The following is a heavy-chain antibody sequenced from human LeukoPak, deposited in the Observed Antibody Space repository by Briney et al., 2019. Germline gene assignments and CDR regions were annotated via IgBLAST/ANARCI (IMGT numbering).Heavy chain of an antibody. CDR1: GYSISSGYY. D-gene: IGHD3-10*02. J-gene: IGHJ3*02. Sequence: PSETLSLTCTVSGYSISSGYYWGWIRQPPGKGLEWIGSIYHSGSTYYNPSLKSRVTISVDTSKNQFSLKLSSVTAADTAVYYCARVSGETVPWQRDDAFDIWGQGTMVTVSS. CDR2: IYHSGST. V-gene: IGHV4-38-2*02. CDR3: ARVSGETVPWQRDDAFDI.